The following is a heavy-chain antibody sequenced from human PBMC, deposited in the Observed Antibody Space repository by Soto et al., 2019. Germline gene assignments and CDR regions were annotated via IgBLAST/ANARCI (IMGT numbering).Heavy chain of an antibody. V-gene: IGHV1-2*02. Sequence: ASVKVSCKASGYTFTSYYMHWVRQAPGQGLEWMGWTNPNSGGTNYAQKFQGRVTVTRDTSISTAYMELSSLRSDDTAVYYCARGYSYGSFFDYWGQGTLVTVSS. J-gene: IGHJ4*02. D-gene: IGHD5-18*01. CDR1: GYTFTSYY. CDR2: TNPNSGGT. CDR3: ARGYSYGSFFDY.